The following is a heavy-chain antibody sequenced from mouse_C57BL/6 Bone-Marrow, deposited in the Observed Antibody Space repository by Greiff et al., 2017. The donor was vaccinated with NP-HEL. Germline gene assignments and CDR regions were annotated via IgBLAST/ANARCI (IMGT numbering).Heavy chain of an antibody. V-gene: IGHV5-17*01. D-gene: IGHD3-3*01. Sequence: DVKLVESGGGLVKPGGSLKLSCAASGFTFSDYGMHWVRQAPEKGLEWVAYISSGSSTIYYADTVKGRFTISRDNAKNTLFLQMTSLRSEDTAMYYCARPSYLYYYAMDYWGQGTSVTVSS. J-gene: IGHJ4*01. CDR3: ARPSYLYYYAMDY. CDR2: ISSGSSTI. CDR1: GFTFSDYG.